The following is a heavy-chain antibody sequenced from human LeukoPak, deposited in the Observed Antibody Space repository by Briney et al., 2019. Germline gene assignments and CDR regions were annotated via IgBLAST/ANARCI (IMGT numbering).Heavy chain of an antibody. D-gene: IGHD2-21*02. CDR2: IYYSGST. J-gene: IGHJ4*02. V-gene: IGHV4-59*08. CDR1: GGSISSYY. CDR3: ATNLLAVTAYYFDY. Sequence: SETLSLTCTVSGGSISSYYWSWIRQPPGKGLEWIGYIYYSGSTNYNPSLKSRVTISVDTSKNQFSLKLSSVTAADTAVYYCATNLLAVTAYYFDYWGQGTLVTVSS.